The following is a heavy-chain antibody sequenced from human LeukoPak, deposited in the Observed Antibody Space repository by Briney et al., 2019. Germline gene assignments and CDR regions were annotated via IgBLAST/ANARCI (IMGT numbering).Heavy chain of an antibody. CDR2: IYSGGST. J-gene: IGHJ1*01. CDR3: ARSTTSYCSSTSGDH. D-gene: IGHD2-2*01. V-gene: IGHV3-53*01. CDR1: GFTVSSNY. Sequence: PGGSLRLSCAASGFTVSSNYMSWVRQAPGKGLEWVSVIYSGGSTYYADSVKGRFTIFRDNSKNTLYLQMNSLRAEDTAVYYCARSTTSYCSSTSGDHWGQGTLVTVSS.